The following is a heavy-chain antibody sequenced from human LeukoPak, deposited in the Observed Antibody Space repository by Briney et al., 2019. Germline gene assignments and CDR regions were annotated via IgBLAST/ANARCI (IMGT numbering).Heavy chain of an antibody. CDR2: ISSSGSTI. CDR1: GFTFSDYY. D-gene: IGHD4-17*01. Sequence: GVSLRLSCAASGFTFSDYYMSWIRQAQGKGLEWVSYISSSGSTIYYADSVKGRFTISRDNAKNSLYLQMNSLRAEDTAVYYCARVSDYGDYPPDAGMDVWGQGTTVTVSS. V-gene: IGHV3-11*01. J-gene: IGHJ6*02. CDR3: ARVSDYGDYPPDAGMDV.